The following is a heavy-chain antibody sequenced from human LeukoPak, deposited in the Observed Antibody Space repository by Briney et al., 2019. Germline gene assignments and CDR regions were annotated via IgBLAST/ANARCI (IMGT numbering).Heavy chain of an antibody. D-gene: IGHD2-2*01. V-gene: IGHV4-34*01. CDR1: GGSFSGYY. CDR2: INHSGST. Sequence: PSETLSLTCAVYGGSFSGYYWSWIHQPPGKGLEWIGEINHSGSTNYNPSLKSRVTISVDTSKNQFSLKLSSVTAADTAVYYCARNIVVVPAAIERDDAFDIWGQGTMVTVSS. CDR3: ARNIVVVPAAIERDDAFDI. J-gene: IGHJ3*02.